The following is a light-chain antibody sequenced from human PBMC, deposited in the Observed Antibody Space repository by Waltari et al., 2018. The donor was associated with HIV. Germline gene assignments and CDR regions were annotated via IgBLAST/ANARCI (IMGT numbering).Light chain of an antibody. CDR1: QSVLYSSNSKNY. V-gene: IGKV4-1*01. Sequence: DIVMTQSPDSLAVSLGERATINCKSSQSVLYSSNSKNYLAWYQQKPGQPPKLLIYWASTRESGVPDRFSGSGSGTDFTLTISNLQAEDVAVYYCQQYYSTPRTFGGGTKVEIK. CDR3: QQYYSTPRT. J-gene: IGKJ4*01. CDR2: WAS.